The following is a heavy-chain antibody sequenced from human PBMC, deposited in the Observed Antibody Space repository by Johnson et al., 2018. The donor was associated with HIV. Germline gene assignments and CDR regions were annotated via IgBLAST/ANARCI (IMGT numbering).Heavy chain of an antibody. D-gene: IGHD3-22*01. Sequence: VQLVESGGGLVQPGGSLRLSCAASGFTFSSYWMSWVRQAPGKGLEWVANIKQDGSEKYYVDSVKGRFTISRDNAKNSLYLQMNTLRAEDTAVYYCARLIALVIDGFDIWGQGTMVTVSA. J-gene: IGHJ3*02. CDR2: IKQDGSEK. V-gene: IGHV3-7*05. CDR1: GFTFSSYW. CDR3: ARLIALVIDGFDI.